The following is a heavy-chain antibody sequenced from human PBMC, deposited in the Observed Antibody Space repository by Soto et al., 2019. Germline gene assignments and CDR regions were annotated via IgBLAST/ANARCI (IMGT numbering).Heavy chain of an antibody. CDR1: GYTFTSYG. V-gene: IGHV1-18*01. CDR3: ERTDSRPQDLDY. J-gene: IGHJ4*02. Sequence: QVQLVQSGAEVKKPGASVKVSCKASGYTFTSYGITWVRQAPGQGLEWMGWISAYNGNTNYAQKLQGRVTMTTYTCTSTAYMELRSLRSDDTAVYYCERTDSRPQDLDYWGRGTLVTVSS. D-gene: IGHD6-13*01. CDR2: ISAYNGNT.